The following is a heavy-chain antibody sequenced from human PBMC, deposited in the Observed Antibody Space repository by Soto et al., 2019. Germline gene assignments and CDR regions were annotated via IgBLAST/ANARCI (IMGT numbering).Heavy chain of an antibody. V-gene: IGHV3-48*02. Sequence: GGSLRLSCAASGFTVSSTYMSWVRQAPGKGLEWVSYISSSSSTIYYADSVKGRFTISRDNAKNSLYLQMNSLRDEDTAVYYCAREWNPLNWFDPWGQGTLVTVSS. D-gene: IGHD1-1*01. CDR2: ISSSSSTI. J-gene: IGHJ5*02. CDR3: AREWNPLNWFDP. CDR1: GFTVSSTY.